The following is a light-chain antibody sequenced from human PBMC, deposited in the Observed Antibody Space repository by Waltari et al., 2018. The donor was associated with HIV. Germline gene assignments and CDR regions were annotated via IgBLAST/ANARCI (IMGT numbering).Light chain of an antibody. CDR1: QAVANK. CDR3: QQRSSFPLT. V-gene: IGKV1-39*01. J-gene: IGKJ3*01. Sequence: DIQMTQSPSSLSASVGDRVSITCRASQAVANKVNWFQQKPGKAPKVLIYDAPRLPNGVPSRFSGSGSGTDFTLTINGVQPDDFASYFCQQRSSFPLTFGPGTKVDVK. CDR2: DAP.